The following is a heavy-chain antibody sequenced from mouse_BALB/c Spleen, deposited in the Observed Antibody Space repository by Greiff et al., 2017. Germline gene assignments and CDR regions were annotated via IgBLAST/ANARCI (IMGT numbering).Heavy chain of an antibody. CDR2: IWAGGST. D-gene: IGHD2-10*02. J-gene: IGHJ4*01. CDR1: GFSLTSYG. CDR3: ARNQAGYGKDYYAMDY. Sequence: QVQLKESGPGLVAPSQSLSITCTVSGFSLTSYGVHWVRQPPGKGLEWLGVIWAGGSTNYNSALMSRLSISKDNSKSQVFLKMNSLQTDDTAMYYCARNQAGYGKDYYAMDYWGQGTSVTVSS. V-gene: IGHV2-9*02.